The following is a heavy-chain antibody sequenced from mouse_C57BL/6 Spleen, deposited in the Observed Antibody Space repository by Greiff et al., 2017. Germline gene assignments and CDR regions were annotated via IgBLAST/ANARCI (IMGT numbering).Heavy chain of an antibody. J-gene: IGHJ2*01. D-gene: IGHD2-4*01. CDR2: IRNKSSNYAT. CDR1: GFTFNTYA. V-gene: IGHV10-3*01. CDR3: VRESYDYAPFDY. Sequence: DVHLVESGGGLVQPKGSLKLSCAASGFTFNTYAMHWVRQAPGKGLEWVARIRNKSSNYATYYADSVKDRFTTSRDDSQSMLYLQMNNLKTEDTAMYYCVRESYDYAPFDYWGQGTTLTVSS.